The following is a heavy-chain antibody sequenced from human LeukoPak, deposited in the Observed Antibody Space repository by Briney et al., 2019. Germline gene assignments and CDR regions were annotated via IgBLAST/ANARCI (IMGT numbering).Heavy chain of an antibody. Sequence: GASVKVSCKASGYTFTGYYMHWVRQAPGQGLEWMGWINPNSGGTNYAQKFQGRVTMTRDTSISTAYMELSSLRSEDTAVYYCARGPIAAAGTTVYYYYYYMDIWGKGTTVTVSS. V-gene: IGHV1-2*02. D-gene: IGHD6-13*01. J-gene: IGHJ6*03. CDR2: INPNSGGT. CDR3: ARGPIAAAGTTVYYYYYYMDI. CDR1: GYTFTGYY.